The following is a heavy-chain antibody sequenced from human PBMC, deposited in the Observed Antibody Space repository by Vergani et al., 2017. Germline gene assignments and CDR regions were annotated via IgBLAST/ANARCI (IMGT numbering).Heavy chain of an antibody. D-gene: IGHD4-11*01. J-gene: IGHJ6*03. CDR2: IDHTGRP. Sequence: QVQLQQWGGGLLKPSETLSLTCVVNGGSFTSYHWTWIRQSPGEGLEWVGDIDHTGRPDYNPSLKSRLTMSVDKSRTQFSLTLHSVTATDTAIYFCARVNTETNGHLYYYYYMDVWGQGTAVTVS. V-gene: IGHV4-34*01. CDR1: GGSFTSYH. CDR3: ARVNTETNGHLYYYYYMDV.